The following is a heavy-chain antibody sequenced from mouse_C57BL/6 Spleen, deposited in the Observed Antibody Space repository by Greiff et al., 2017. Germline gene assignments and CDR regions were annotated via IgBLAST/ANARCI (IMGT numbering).Heavy chain of an antibody. CDR1: GYTFTDYE. J-gene: IGHJ3*01. V-gene: IGHV1-15*01. D-gene: IGHD2-13*01. Sequence: VKVVESGAELVRPGASVTLSCKASGYTFTDYEMHWVKQTPVHGLEWIGAIDPETGGTAYNQKFKGKAILTADKSSSTAYMELRSLTSEDSAVYYCTLGVRAYWGQGTLVTVSA. CDR3: TLGVRAY. CDR2: IDPETGGT.